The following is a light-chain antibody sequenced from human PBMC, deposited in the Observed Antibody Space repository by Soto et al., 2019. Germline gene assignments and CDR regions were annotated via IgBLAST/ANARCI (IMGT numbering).Light chain of an antibody. V-gene: IGKV3-15*01. CDR1: QSVSYY. CDR3: QQNKDWPGT. Sequence: EILMTQSPATLSVSPGERVTFSCRASQSVSYYLAWYQQKPGQAPRLLIYDASTRATGIPVRFGGSGSGTEFTLTISSLQSEDFGVYYCQQNKDWPGTFGQGTKVDI. CDR2: DAS. J-gene: IGKJ1*01.